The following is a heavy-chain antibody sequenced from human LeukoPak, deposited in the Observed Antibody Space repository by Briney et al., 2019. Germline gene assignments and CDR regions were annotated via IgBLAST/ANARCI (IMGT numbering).Heavy chain of an antibody. V-gene: IGHV1-2*02. Sequence: ASVKVSCKASGYTFTGYYMHWVRQAPGQGLEWMGWINPNSGGTNYAQKFQGRVTMTRDTSISTAYMELSRLRSDDTAVYYCASGYDFWSGYYHYGYWGQGTLVTVSS. CDR3: ASGYDFWSGYYHYGY. CDR2: INPNSGGT. CDR1: GYTFTGYY. D-gene: IGHD3-3*01. J-gene: IGHJ4*02.